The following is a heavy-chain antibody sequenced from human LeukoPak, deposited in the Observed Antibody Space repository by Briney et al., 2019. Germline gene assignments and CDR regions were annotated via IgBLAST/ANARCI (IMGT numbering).Heavy chain of an antibody. D-gene: IGHD3-16*02. CDR1: VYTFTGYY. V-gene: IGHV1-2*02. J-gene: IGHJ4*02. CDR3: ARDAGYHDYVWGSYRYTDF. Sequence: ASVKVSCKSSVYTFTGYYMHWLRQPPGQGLAWMGWINPNRGGTNYAQKFQGRVTMTRETTISTAYMELSRLRSDDTAVYYCARDAGYHDYVWGSYRYTDFWGQGTLVTVPS. CDR2: INPNRGGT.